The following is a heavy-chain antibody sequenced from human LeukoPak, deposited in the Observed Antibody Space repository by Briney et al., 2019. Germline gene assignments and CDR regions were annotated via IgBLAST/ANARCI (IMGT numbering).Heavy chain of an antibody. CDR1: GGPISKNKYY. CDR2: ISSSGST. V-gene: IGHV4-61*02. D-gene: IGHD2-8*01. CDR3: ARRPHCTNGVCYLYFDH. J-gene: IGHJ4*02. Sequence: SETLSLTCTVSGGPISKNKYYWSWIRQSAGKGLEWIGRISSSGSTNYNPSLKSRVTISVDKSKNQFSLKLSSVTAADTAVYYCARRPHCTNGVCYLYFDHWGQGTLVTVSS.